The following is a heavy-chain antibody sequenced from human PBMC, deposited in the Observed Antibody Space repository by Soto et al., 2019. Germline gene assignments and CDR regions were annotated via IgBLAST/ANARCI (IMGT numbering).Heavy chain of an antibody. V-gene: IGHV3-30*18. Sequence: PGGSLRLSCAATGFTFSSYGMHWVRQAPGKGLEWVAVISYDGSNKYYADSVKGRFTISRDNSKNTLYLQMNSLRAEDTAVYYCAKDLGVRYSGSYAPDPFTAIYTLGQGTMVTVSS. CDR2: ISYDGSNK. CDR3: AKDLGVRYSGSYAPDPFTAIYT. D-gene: IGHD1-26*01. J-gene: IGHJ5*01. CDR1: GFTFSSYG.